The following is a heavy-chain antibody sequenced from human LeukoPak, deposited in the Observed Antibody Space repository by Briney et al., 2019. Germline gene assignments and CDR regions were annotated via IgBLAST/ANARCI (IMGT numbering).Heavy chain of an antibody. CDR1: GYTFTGYY. D-gene: IGHD3-22*01. V-gene: IGHV1-2*02. CDR3: ARGEVYYYDSSGYPFDY. J-gene: IGHJ4*02. CDR2: INPNSGGT. Sequence: GASVKVSCKASGYTFTGYYMHWVRQAPGQGLEWMGWINPNSGGTNYAQKFQGRVTMTRDTSISTAYMELSRLRSDDTAVYYCARGEVYYYDSSGYPFDYWGQGTLVTVSS.